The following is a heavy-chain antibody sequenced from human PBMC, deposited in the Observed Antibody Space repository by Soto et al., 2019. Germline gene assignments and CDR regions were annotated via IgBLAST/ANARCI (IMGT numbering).Heavy chain of an antibody. V-gene: IGHV3-48*01. CDR1: GLTLSTSS. CDR3: GKVADCGYYTVDR. CDR2: IRRHTSVT. J-gene: IGHJ5*02. D-gene: IGHD3-22*01. Sequence: EVQLVESGGMLVQPGGSLRLSCAASGLTLSTSSMNWVRQAPGKGLEWISYIRRHTSVTAYADSVKGRFTISRGSAKNSLYLQMDSLRVEDTAVYYWGKVADCGYYTVDRWGQGTLVTVSS.